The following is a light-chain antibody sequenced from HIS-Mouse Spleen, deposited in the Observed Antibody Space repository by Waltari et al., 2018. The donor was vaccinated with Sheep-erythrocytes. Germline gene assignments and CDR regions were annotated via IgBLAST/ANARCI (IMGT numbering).Light chain of an antibody. CDR2: DVS. CDR3: CSYAGSYNHV. Sequence: QSALTQPRSVSGSPGQSVTISCTGTSSDVGGYNYVSWYQQHPGKAPKLMIYDVSKRTSGVPDRFAGSNSGNTASLTISGLQAEDEADYYCCSYAGSYNHVFATGTKVTVL. V-gene: IGLV2-11*01. CDR1: SSDVGGYNY. J-gene: IGLJ1*01.